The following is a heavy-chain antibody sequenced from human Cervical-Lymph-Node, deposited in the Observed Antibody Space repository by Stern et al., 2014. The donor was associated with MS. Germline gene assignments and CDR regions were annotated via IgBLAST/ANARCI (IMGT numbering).Heavy chain of an antibody. CDR2: IFWDGAK. V-gene: IGHV2-5*02. CDR1: GFSLSASGVA. CDR3: AHRSPNMVRGVNFFDP. J-gene: IGHJ5*02. D-gene: IGHD3-10*01. Sequence: QVTLRESGPTLVKPTQTLTLTCTFSGFSLSASGVAVGWLPPPPGHALVGLVLIFWDGAKCYRPFLERRPTTTKGSSSKQERLTMTNMDPVNTATYYCAHRSPNMVRGVNFFDPWGQGILVTVSS.